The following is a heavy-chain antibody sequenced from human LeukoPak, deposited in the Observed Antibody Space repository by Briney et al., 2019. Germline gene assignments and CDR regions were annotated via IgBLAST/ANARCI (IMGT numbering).Heavy chain of an antibody. CDR3: ARHVPRGRSDFDC. J-gene: IGHJ4*02. D-gene: IGHD5-12*01. V-gene: IGHV3-23*01. Sequence: GGSLRLSCAASGFTFGSYGMSWVRQAPGKGLEWVSFITPNADRTSYADSVEGRFTVSRDNARASLYLQMDSLRAEDTAVYYCARHVPRGRSDFDCWGQGALVTVSS. CDR2: ITPNADRT. CDR1: GFTFGSYG.